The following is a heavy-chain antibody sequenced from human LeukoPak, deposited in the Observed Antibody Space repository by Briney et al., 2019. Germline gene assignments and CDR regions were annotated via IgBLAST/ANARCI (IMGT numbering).Heavy chain of an antibody. V-gene: IGHV5-51*01. D-gene: IGHD3-3*01. CDR3: ASTIFGVINAAFDI. J-gene: IGHJ3*02. Sequence: GESLKISCKGSGYSFSKYWIGWVRQMPGKGLEWMGITYPGDSDTTYSPSFQGQVTISVDKSISTAYLQWSSLTASDSAMYYCASTIFGVINAAFDIWGQGTMVSVSS. CDR2: TYPGDSDT. CDR1: GYSFSKYW.